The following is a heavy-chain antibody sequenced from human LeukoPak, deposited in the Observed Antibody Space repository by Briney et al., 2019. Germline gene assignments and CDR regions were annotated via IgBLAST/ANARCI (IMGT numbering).Heavy chain of an antibody. CDR1: GYTFNSYA. D-gene: IGHD4-17*01. CDR3: ARYYGDAPRLFDY. Sequence: ASVKVSCKACGYTFNSYAMHWVRQAPGQSLEGMGWINAGNGNTKYSQKFQGRVTITRDTSARTDYMELSSLRSEEPAEYYCARYYGDAPRLFDYRGQRTLVNVPP. J-gene: IGHJ4*02. CDR2: INAGNGNT. V-gene: IGHV1-3*01.